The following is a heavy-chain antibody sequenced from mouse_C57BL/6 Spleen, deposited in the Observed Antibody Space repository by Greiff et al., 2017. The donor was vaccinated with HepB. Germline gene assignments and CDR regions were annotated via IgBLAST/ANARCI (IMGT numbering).Heavy chain of an antibody. CDR3: ARGEYDSLGC. CDR2: IYPGDGDT. V-gene: IGHV1-82*01. D-gene: IGHD2-4*01. J-gene: IGHJ2*01. Sequence: VQLQQSGPELVKPGASVKISCKASGYAFSSSWMNWVKQRPGKGLEWIGRIYPGDGDTNYNGKFKGKATLTADKSSSTAYMQLSSLTSEDSTVCFCARGEYDSLGCWGQGITLTVSS. CDR1: GYAFSSSW.